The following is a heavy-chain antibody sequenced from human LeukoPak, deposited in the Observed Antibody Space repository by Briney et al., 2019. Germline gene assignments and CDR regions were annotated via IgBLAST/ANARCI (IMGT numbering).Heavy chain of an antibody. CDR2: INHSGST. J-gene: IGHJ5*02. D-gene: IGHD3-3*01. CDR3: ARLEYDFWSGFSWFDP. Sequence: SSETLSLTCAVYGGSFSGYYWSWIRQPPGKGLEWIGEINHSGSTNYNPSLKSRVTISVGTSKNQFSLKLSSVTAADTAVYYCARLEYDFWSGFSWFDPWGQGTLVTVSS. CDR1: GGSFSGYY. V-gene: IGHV4-34*01.